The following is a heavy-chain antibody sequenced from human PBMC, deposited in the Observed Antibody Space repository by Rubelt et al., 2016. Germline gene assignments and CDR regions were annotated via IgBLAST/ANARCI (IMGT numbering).Heavy chain of an antibody. Sequence: QLVESGGGVVQPGKSLRLSCAASGFTFSSYAMHWVRQAPGKGLEWVSAISGSGSITYYADSVKGRFTISRDNSKNTLYLQMNNLRAEDTAAYYCAKGYCNDGICYLDYWGQGTLVTVSS. CDR1: GFTFSSYA. J-gene: IGHJ4*02. CDR3: AKGYCNDGICYLDY. D-gene: IGHD2-8*01. V-gene: IGHV3-23*04. CDR2: ISGSGSIT.